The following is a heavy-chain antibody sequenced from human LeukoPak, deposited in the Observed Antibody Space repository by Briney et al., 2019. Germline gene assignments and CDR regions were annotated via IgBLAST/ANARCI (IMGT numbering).Heavy chain of an antibody. CDR1: GGTFSSYA. Sequence: SVMVSCEASGGTFSSYAISWVRQAPGQGLEWMGGIIPIFGTANYAQKFQGRVTITADKSTSTAYMELSSLRSEDTAVYYCASGNIVATIAYYYYGMDVWGKGTTVTVSS. V-gene: IGHV1-69*06. CDR2: IIPIFGTA. D-gene: IGHD5-12*01. J-gene: IGHJ6*04. CDR3: ASGNIVATIAYYYYGMDV.